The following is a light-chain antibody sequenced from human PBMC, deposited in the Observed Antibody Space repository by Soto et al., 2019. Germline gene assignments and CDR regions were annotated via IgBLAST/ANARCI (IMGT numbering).Light chain of an antibody. CDR3: QQYGGSPPLT. V-gene: IGKV3-20*01. CDR2: GAS. Sequence: VLTQSPGTLSLSPGERATLSCRASQSVSSTYLAWYQHKPGQAPRLLIYGASRRATGIPDRFSGSWSATDFTLTISRLEPEDFAVYYCQQYGGSPPLTFGQGTQLEIK. J-gene: IGKJ5*01. CDR1: QSVSSTY.